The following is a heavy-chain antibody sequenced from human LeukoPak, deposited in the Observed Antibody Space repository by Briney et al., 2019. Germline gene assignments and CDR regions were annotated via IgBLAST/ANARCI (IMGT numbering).Heavy chain of an antibody. CDR3: ARGGELLRPADY. CDR1: GFTFSGYA. CDR2: ISGSGGST. J-gene: IGHJ4*02. Sequence: QPGGSLRLSCAASGFTFSGYAMSWVRQAPGKGLEWVSAISGSGGSTYYADSVKGRFTISRDNAKNSLYLQMNNLRAEDTAVYYCARGGELLRPADYWGQGTLVTVSS. D-gene: IGHD3-16*01. V-gene: IGHV3-23*01.